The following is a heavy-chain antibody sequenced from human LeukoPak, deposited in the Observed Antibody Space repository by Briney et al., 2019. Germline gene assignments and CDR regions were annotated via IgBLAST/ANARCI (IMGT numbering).Heavy chain of an antibody. CDR1: GGTFSSYA. J-gene: IGHJ5*02. CDR3: ARDGYRPHNWFDP. CDR2: IIPIFGTA. Sequence: SVKVSCKAPGGTFSSYAISWVRQAPGQGLGWMGGIIPIFGTANYAQKFQGRVTITTDESTSTAYMELSSLRSEDTAVYYCARDGYRPHNWFDPWGQGTLVTVSS. D-gene: IGHD6-13*01. V-gene: IGHV1-69*05.